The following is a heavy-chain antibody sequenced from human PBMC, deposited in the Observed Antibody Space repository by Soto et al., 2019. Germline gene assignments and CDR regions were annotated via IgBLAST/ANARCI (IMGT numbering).Heavy chain of an antibody. Sequence: PGESLKISCKGSGYSFTSYWIGWVRQMPGKGLEWMGIIYPGDSDTRYSPSFQGQVTISADKSISTAYLQWSSLKASDTAMYYCARRVSVSSPLYYYYYMDVWGKGTTVTVSS. V-gene: IGHV5-51*01. CDR3: ARRVSVSSPLYYYYYMDV. CDR2: IYPGDSDT. J-gene: IGHJ6*03. D-gene: IGHD2-15*01. CDR1: GYSFTSYW.